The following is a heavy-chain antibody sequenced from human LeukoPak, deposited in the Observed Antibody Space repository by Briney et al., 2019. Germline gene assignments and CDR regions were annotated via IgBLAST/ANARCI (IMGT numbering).Heavy chain of an antibody. CDR2: IYWDDDK. CDR1: GFSFSTSAVG. Sequence: SGPTLVKPTQSLTLTCTFSGFSFSTSAVGVGWIRQPPGKALEWLALIYWDDDKRYNTSLKSRLTITKDTSKNQVVLIMTDMDPVDTATYFCAHREVRLDYFNYWGQGTLVTVSS. CDR3: AHREVRLDYFNY. D-gene: IGHD3-9*01. J-gene: IGHJ4*02. V-gene: IGHV2-5*02.